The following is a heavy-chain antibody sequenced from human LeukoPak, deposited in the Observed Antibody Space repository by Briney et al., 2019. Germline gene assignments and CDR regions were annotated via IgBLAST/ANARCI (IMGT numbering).Heavy chain of an antibody. V-gene: IGHV3-53*01. Sequence: GGSLRLSCAASGFTVSSNHLSWVRQAPGKGLEWVSVIYSGGGTYYADSVKGRFTISRDNSKNTVYLQMNSLRAEDTAVYYCARGSRDGSGSYYRHFDYWGQGTLVTVSS. J-gene: IGHJ4*02. CDR1: GFTVSSNH. D-gene: IGHD3-10*01. CDR3: ARGSRDGSGSYYRHFDY. CDR2: IYSGGGT.